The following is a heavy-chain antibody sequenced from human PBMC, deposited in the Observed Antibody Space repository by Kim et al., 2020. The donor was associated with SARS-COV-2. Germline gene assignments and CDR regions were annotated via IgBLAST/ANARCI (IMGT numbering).Heavy chain of an antibody. CDR3: ARNPAKTGWFDP. CDR1: GYTFTTYD. Sequence: ASVKVSCKASGYTFTTYDINWMRQAPGQGLEWLGWMNPNSGNTGYAHKFQGRVTMTRDTSINTAYMELSSLNSDDTAVYYCARNPAKTGWFDPWGQGTLV. D-gene: IGHD2-2*01. J-gene: IGHJ5*02. CDR2: MNPNSGNT. V-gene: IGHV1-8*01.